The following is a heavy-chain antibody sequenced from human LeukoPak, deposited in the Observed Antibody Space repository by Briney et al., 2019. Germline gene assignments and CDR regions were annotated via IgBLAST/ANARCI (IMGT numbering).Heavy chain of an antibody. D-gene: IGHD3-22*01. CDR1: GYTFTSYD. CDR3: ARGGYYYDSSGWGDWFDP. J-gene: IGHJ5*02. V-gene: IGHV1-8*01. CDR2: MNPNSGNT. Sequence: ASVKVSCKASGYTFTSYDINWVRQATGQGLEWMGWMNPNSGNTGYAQKFQGRVTMTKNTSISTAYMELSSLRSEDTAVYYCARGGYYYDSSGWGDWFDPWGQGTLVTVSS.